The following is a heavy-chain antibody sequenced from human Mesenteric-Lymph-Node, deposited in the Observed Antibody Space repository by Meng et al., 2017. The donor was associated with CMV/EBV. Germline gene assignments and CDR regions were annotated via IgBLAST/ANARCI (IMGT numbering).Heavy chain of an antibody. V-gene: IGHV4-61*01. J-gene: IGHJ4*02. CDR1: GVSVSSCSYY. CDR3: ASGTSYSASGEY. CDR2: ISYSGNT. D-gene: IGHD3-10*01. Sequence: TVSGVSVSSCSYYWAWIRQPPGKGLEWIGYISYSGNTNYNPSLKSRLTISLDTSKNQFSLNLTSVTAADTAMYYCASGTSYSASGEYWGQGILVTISS.